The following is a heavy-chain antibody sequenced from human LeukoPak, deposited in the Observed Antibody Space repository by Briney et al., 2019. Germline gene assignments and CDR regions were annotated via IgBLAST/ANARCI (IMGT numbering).Heavy chain of an antibody. V-gene: IGHV3-23*01. CDR3: ARDRWLGYYFDY. D-gene: IGHD4-23*01. J-gene: IGHJ4*02. Sequence: GGSLRLSCAASGFTFSSYAMSWVRQAPGKGLEWVSAISGSGGSTYYADSVKGRFTISRDNSKNTLYLQMNSLRAEDTAVYYCARDRWLGYYFDYWGQGTLVTVSS. CDR2: ISGSGGST. CDR1: GFTFSSYA.